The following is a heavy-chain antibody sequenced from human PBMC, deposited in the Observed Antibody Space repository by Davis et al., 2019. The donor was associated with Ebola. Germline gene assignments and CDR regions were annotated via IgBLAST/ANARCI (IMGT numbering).Heavy chain of an antibody. J-gene: IGHJ4*02. CDR3: ASGVFGVTYYFDH. D-gene: IGHD3-3*01. CDR2: VYYSGYA. Sequence: MPSETLSLTCTVSGGSISNYYWTWIRQAPGKGLEWIGYVYYSGYANYNPSLKSRVTISLDTSMTRFSLRLNSVTAADTAMYYCASGVFGVTYYFDHWGQGALVTVSS. CDR1: GGSISNYY. V-gene: IGHV4-59*01.